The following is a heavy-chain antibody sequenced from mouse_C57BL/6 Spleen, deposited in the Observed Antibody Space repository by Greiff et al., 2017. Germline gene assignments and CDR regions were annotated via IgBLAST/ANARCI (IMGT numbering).Heavy chain of an antibody. CDR2: IYPGDGDT. CDR3: AREERRLDY. Sequence: QVQLQQSGPELVKPGASVKISCKASGYAFSSSWMNWVKQRPGKGLEWIGRIYPGDGDTNYNGKFKGKATLTADKSSSTAYMQLSSLTSEDSAVYFCAREERRLDYWGQGTTLTVSS. J-gene: IGHJ2*01. D-gene: IGHD2-12*01. V-gene: IGHV1-82*01. CDR1: GYAFSSSW.